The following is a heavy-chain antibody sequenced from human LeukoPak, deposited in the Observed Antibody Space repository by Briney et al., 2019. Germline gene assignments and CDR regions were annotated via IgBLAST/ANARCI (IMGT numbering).Heavy chain of an antibody. CDR1: GFXFSGSA. V-gene: IGHV3-73*01. J-gene: IGHJ4*02. CDR3: TSSSSRPDY. Sequence: GGSLRLSCAASGFXFSGSAIHWVRQASGKGLEWVGRIRSKANSYATAYAASVKGRFTISRDDSKNTAYLQMNSLKTEDTAVYYCTSSSSRPDYWGQGTLVTVSS. D-gene: IGHD6-13*01. CDR2: IRSKANSYAT.